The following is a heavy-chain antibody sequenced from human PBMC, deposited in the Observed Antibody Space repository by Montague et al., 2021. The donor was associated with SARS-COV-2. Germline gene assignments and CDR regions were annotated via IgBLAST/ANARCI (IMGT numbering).Heavy chain of an antibody. J-gene: IGHJ4*02. D-gene: IGHD3-9*01. CDR1: GVSVTDYY. CDR2: VLYNKGT. Sequence: SETLSLTCTVSGVSVTDYYWSWIRQPPGKGLEWVGDVLYNKGTNLNPSLKSRVAISMDTSKNQFSLRLTSVTAADTAFYYCVRHTHYDGLNGPPDFWDQGTLVTVSS. CDR3: VRHTHYDGLNGPPDF. V-gene: IGHV4-59*08.